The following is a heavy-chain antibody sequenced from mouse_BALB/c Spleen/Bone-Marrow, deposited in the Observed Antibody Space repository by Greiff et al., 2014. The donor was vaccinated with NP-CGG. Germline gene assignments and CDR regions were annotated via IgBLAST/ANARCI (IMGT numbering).Heavy chain of an antibody. CDR3: ASYVYGYYFDY. J-gene: IGHJ2*01. V-gene: IGHV14-3*02. CDR2: IDPANGNT. Sequence: VQLQQSGAELVKPGASVKLSCTASGFNVKDTYIHWVKQRPEQGLEWIGRIDPANGNTKYDPKFQGKATTTADTSSNTAYLQLSSLTSEDTAVYYCASYVYGYYFDYWGQGTTLTVSS. D-gene: IGHD2-2*01. CDR1: GFNVKDTY.